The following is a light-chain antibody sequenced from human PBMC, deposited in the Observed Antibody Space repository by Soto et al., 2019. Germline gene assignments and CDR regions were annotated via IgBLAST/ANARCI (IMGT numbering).Light chain of an antibody. CDR1: QSVDIN. Sequence: EIVMTQSPATLSVSPGGRATLSCRASQSVDINLAWYQRRPGQAPRLLVYGAFTKATGLPARFSGRGSGTEFTLTISSLQFEDFAVYYCQQYNLCPHTFGQGTKLEI. J-gene: IGKJ2*01. V-gene: IGKV3-15*01. CDR2: GAF. CDR3: QQYNLCPHT.